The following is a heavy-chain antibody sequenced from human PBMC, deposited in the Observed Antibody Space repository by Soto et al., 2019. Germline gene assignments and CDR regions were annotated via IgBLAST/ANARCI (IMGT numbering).Heavy chain of an antibody. J-gene: IGHJ4*02. D-gene: IGHD6-13*01. V-gene: IGHV3-30-3*01. Sequence: GGSLRLSCAASGFTFSSYAMHWVRQAPGKGLEWVAVISYDGSNKYYADSVKGRFTISRDNSKNTLYLQMNSLRAEDTAVYYCARPLKAAELMYYFDYWGQGTLVTVSS. CDR2: ISYDGSNK. CDR1: GFTFSSYA. CDR3: ARPLKAAELMYYFDY.